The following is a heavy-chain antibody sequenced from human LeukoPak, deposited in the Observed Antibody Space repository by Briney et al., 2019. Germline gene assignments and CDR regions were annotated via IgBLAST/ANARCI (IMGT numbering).Heavy chain of an antibody. V-gene: IGHV1-46*01. J-gene: IGHJ4*02. CDR3: ARDRRVWFGELLPLDY. Sequence: ASVKVSCKASGYTFTSYYMHWVRQAPGQGLEWMGIINPSGGSTSYAQKFQGRVTMTRDTSTSTVYMELSSLRSEDTAVYYCARDRRVWFGELLPLDYWGQGTLVTVSS. CDR1: GYTFTSYY. D-gene: IGHD3-10*01. CDR2: INPSGGST.